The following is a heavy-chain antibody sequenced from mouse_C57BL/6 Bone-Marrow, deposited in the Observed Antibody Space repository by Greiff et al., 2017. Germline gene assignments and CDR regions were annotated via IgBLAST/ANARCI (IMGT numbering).Heavy chain of an antibody. CDR3: AGGGGNFYFDY. V-gene: IGHV1-54*01. Sequence: VQRVESGAELVRPGTSVKVSCKASGYAFTNYLIEWVKQRPGQGLEWIGVINPGSGGTNYNEKFKGKATLTADKSSSTAYMRLSSLPSEDSAAYFWAGGGGNFYFDYWGQGTTLTVSS. CDR1: GYAFTNYL. D-gene: IGHD2-1*01. CDR2: INPGSGGT. J-gene: IGHJ2*01.